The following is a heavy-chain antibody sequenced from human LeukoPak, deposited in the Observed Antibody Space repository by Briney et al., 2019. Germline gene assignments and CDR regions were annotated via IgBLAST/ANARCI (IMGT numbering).Heavy chain of an antibody. D-gene: IGHD1-26*01. Sequence: SETLSLTCTVSGGSISSGSYYWSWIRQPAGKGLEWIGRIYTSGSTNYNPSLKSRVTISVDTSKNQFSLKLSSVTAADTAVYYCAVGWELLGPLLTYWGQGTLVTVSS. V-gene: IGHV4-61*02. CDR1: GGSISSGSYY. CDR3: AVGWELLGPLLTY. J-gene: IGHJ4*02. CDR2: IYTSGST.